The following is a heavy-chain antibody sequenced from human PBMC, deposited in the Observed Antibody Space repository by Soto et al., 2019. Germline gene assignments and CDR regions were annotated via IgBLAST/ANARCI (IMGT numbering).Heavy chain of an antibody. V-gene: IGHV3-30-3*01. Sequence: PGGSLRLSCAASGFTFSSYAMHWVRQAPGKGLEWVAVISYDGSNKYYADSVKGRFTISRDNSKNTLYLQMNSLRAEDTAVYYCARDGNPLGLYYYDSSGYFDPWGQGILVTVSS. CDR3: ARDGNPLGLYYYDSSGYFDP. CDR1: GFTFSSYA. J-gene: IGHJ5*02. CDR2: ISYDGSNK. D-gene: IGHD3-22*01.